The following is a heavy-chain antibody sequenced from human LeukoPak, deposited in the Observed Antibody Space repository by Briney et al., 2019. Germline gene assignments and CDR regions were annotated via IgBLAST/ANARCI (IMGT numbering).Heavy chain of an antibody. Sequence: HGESLKISCKGSGYSFTSYWIGWVRQMPGKGLEWMGIIYPGDSDTRYSPSFQGQVTISADKSISTAYLQWSSLKASDTAMYYCARFLLAYGSGSSKAQNWFDPWGQGTLVTVSS. J-gene: IGHJ5*02. CDR3: ARFLLAYGSGSSKAQNWFDP. D-gene: IGHD3-10*01. V-gene: IGHV5-51*01. CDR2: IYPGDSDT. CDR1: GYSFTSYW.